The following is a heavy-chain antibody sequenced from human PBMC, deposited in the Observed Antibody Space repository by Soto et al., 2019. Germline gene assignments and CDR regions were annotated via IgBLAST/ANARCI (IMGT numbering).Heavy chain of an antibody. J-gene: IGHJ6*02. V-gene: IGHV5-10-1*01. CDR2: IDPSDSYT. Sequence: XDSLKVSWQCSGDRFTSYLISLVLQMPGKGLEWMGRIDPSDSYTNYSPSFQGHVTISADKSISTAYLQWSSLKASDTAMYYCARQRPLSSSVALDYYYGMDVCGQRTTVTVSS. D-gene: IGHD6-13*01. CDR1: GDRFTSYL. CDR3: ARQRPLSSSVALDYYYGMDV.